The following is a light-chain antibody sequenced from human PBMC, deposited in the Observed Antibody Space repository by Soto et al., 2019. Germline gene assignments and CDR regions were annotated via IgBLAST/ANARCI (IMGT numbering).Light chain of an antibody. CDR2: AAS. J-gene: IGKJ1*01. CDR3: QQSYSTPWT. Sequence: DIQITQSPSSLSSSVGDRVTITCLSSQSISSYLNWYQQKPGKAPKLLIYAASSLQSGVPSRFSGSGSGTDFTLTISSLQPEDFATYYCQQSYSTPWTFGQGTKVDTK. V-gene: IGKV1-39*01. CDR1: QSISSY.